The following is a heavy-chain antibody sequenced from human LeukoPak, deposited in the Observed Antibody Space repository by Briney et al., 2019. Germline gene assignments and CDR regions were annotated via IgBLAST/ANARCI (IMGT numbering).Heavy chain of an antibody. CDR2: INPSGGST. V-gene: IGHV1-46*01. Sequence: GASVKVSCKASGYTFTSYYLYWVRQAPGQGLEWMGIINPSGGSTNYAQKFQGRVTMTRDTSTSTAYMELSSLRSEDTAVYYCARDAGERGYSAVDDFQHFDYWGQGTLVTVSS. CDR1: GYTFTSYY. D-gene: IGHD5-12*01. J-gene: IGHJ4*02. CDR3: ARDAGERGYSAVDDFQHFDY.